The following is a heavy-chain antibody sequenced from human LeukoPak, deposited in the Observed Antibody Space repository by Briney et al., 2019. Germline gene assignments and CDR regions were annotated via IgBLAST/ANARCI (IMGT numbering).Heavy chain of an antibody. D-gene: IGHD6-19*01. CDR2: IWYDGSNK. J-gene: IGHJ4*02. CDR1: GFTFSSYG. CDR3: AREGSSGWYGDY. V-gene: IGHV3-33*01. Sequence: SGGSLRLSCAASGFTFSSYGIHWVRQAQGKGLEWVAVIWYDGSNKYYADSVKGRFTISRDNSKNTLYLQMNSLRAEDTAVYYCAREGSSGWYGDYWGQGTLVTVSS.